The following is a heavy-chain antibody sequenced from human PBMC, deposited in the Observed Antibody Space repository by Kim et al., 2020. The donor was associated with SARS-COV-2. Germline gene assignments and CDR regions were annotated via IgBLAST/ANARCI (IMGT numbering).Heavy chain of an antibody. CDR2: IYHSGST. CDR1: GYSISSGYY. CDR3: ARDTTGSSYWFDP. J-gene: IGHJ5*02. Sequence: SETLSLTCTVSGYSISSGYYWGWIRQPPGKGLEWIGSIYHSGSTYYNPSLKSRVTISVDTSKNQFSLKLSSVTAADTAVYYCARDTTGSSYWFDPWGQGTLVTVSS. D-gene: IGHD6-13*01. V-gene: IGHV4-38-2*02.